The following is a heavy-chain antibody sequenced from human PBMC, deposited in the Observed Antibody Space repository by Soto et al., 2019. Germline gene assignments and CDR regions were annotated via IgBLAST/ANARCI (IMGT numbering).Heavy chain of an antibody. CDR3: ARERSSSWYSLDP. Sequence: QVQLVQSVAEVKKPGSSVKVSCKASGGTFSSYTISWVRQAPGQGLEWMGRIIPILGIANYAQKFQGRVTITADKSTSTAYMELSSLRSEDTAVYYCARERSSSWYSLDPWGQGTLVTVSS. J-gene: IGHJ5*02. CDR2: IIPILGIA. D-gene: IGHD6-13*01. V-gene: IGHV1-69*08. CDR1: GGTFSSYT.